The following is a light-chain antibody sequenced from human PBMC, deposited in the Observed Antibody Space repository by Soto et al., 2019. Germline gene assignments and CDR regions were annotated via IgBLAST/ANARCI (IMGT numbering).Light chain of an antibody. CDR2: EVS. CDR3: NSRTSSGSSV. J-gene: IGLJ2*01. Sequence: QSALTQPASVSGSPGQSITISCTGTNSDVGGYNYVSWYQQHPGKAPKLMIYEVSKRPSGVSNRFSGSKSGNTASLTISGLQADAEAEYYCNSRTSSGSSVFGGGTKVTVL. V-gene: IGLV2-14*01. CDR1: NSDVGGYNY.